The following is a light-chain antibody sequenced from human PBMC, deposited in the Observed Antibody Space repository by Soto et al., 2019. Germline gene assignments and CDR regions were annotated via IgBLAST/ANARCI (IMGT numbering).Light chain of an antibody. J-gene: IGKJ1*01. CDR1: PSVSSSY. Sequence: EIVLTQSPGTLSLSPGERDTLSCRASPSVSSSYLAWYQQKPGQAPRLLIYGASSRATGIPDRFSGSGSGTDFTLTISRLEPEDFAVYYCQQYGSSPWTVGQGTNVEIK. V-gene: IGKV3-20*01. CDR3: QQYGSSPWT. CDR2: GAS.